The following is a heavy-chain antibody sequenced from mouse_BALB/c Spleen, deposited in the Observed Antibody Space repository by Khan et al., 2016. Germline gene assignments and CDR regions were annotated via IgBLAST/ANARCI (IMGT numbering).Heavy chain of an antibody. CDR2: IWAGGST. D-gene: IGHD2-1*01. J-gene: IGHJ2*01. Sequence: QVQLKESGPGLVAPSQSLSITCTVSGFSLTTYGIHWVRQPPGKGLKWLGVIWAGGSTNYNSALMSRLSISTDNSKSQVFLKMNSLQTDDTAMYYCVRVRFGNYDYFDDWGQGTTLAVSS. CDR3: VRVRFGNYDYFDD. V-gene: IGHV2-9*02. CDR1: GFSLTTYG.